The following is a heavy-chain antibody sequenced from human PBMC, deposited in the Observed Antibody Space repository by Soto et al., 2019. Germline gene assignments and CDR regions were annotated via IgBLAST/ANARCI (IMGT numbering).Heavy chain of an antibody. D-gene: IGHD3-10*01. Sequence: QMQLVQSGAEVKKTGSSVKVSCKASGYTFTYRYLHWVRQVPGQALEWMGWITPFNGNTNYAQKFQDRVTITRDRSMSTAYMELSSLRSEDTAMYYCVGDRGAVGDYYGMDVWGQGTTVTVSS. CDR3: VGDRGAVGDYYGMDV. V-gene: IGHV1-45*02. J-gene: IGHJ6*02. CDR1: GYTFTYRY. CDR2: ITPFNGNT.